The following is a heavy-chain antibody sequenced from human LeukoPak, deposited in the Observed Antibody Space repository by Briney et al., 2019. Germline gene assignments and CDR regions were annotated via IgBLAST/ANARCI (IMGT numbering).Heavy chain of an antibody. D-gene: IGHD5-12*01. Sequence: SETLSLTCTVSGGSISSYYWNWIRQPAGKGLEWIGRIHTSGSTNYNPSLKSRVTMSVDTSKNQFSLKLSSVTAADTAVYYCARLSGYDWESFYDYWGQGTLVTVSS. CDR2: IHTSGST. CDR3: ARLSGYDWESFYDY. CDR1: GGSISSYY. V-gene: IGHV4-4*07. J-gene: IGHJ4*02.